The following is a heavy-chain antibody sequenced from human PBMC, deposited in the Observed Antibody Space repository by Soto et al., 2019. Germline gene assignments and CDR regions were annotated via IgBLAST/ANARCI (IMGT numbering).Heavy chain of an antibody. CDR3: AKDTNSAMIVVVISFDY. Sequence: GGSLRLSCAASGFTFSRYAMSWVRQAPGKGMEWVSAISGSGGSTYYADSVKGRFTISRDNSKNTLYLQMNSLRAEDTAVYYCAKDTNSAMIVVVISFDYWAQGTVVPVSS. V-gene: IGHV3-23*01. J-gene: IGHJ4*02. D-gene: IGHD3-22*01. CDR2: ISGSGGST. CDR1: GFTFSRYA.